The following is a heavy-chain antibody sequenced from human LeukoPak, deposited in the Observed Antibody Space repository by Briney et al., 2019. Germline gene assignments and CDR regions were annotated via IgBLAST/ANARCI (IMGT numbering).Heavy chain of an antibody. CDR1: GGSISTYY. V-gene: IGHV4-59*13. CDR2: INYSGST. Sequence: SETLSLTCTVSGGSISTYYWSWIRQPPGEGLEWIGYINYSGSTNYNPSLKSRVIISVDTSKNQFSLKLNSVTAADTAVYYCVRGANRYDPWGQGTLVTVSS. J-gene: IGHJ5*02. CDR3: VRGANRYDP.